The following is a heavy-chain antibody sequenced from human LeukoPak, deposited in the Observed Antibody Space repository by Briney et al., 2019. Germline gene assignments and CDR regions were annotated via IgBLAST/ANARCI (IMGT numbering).Heavy chain of an antibody. Sequence: PGGSLILSCAASGFTFSSYGMHWVRQAPGKGLEWVAVIWYDGSNKYYADSVKGRFTISRDNSKNTLYLQMNSLRAEDTAVYYCARAEGYYDSSGNDAFDIWGQGTMVTVSS. CDR2: IWYDGSNK. CDR1: GFTFSSYG. J-gene: IGHJ3*02. CDR3: ARAEGYYDSSGNDAFDI. V-gene: IGHV3-33*01. D-gene: IGHD3-22*01.